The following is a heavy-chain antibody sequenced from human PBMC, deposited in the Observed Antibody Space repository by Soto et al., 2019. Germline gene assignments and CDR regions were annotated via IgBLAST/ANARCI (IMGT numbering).Heavy chain of an antibody. V-gene: IGHV3-11*01. J-gene: IGHJ3*02. D-gene: IGHD3-22*01. CDR3: SGYYSYAFDI. CDR1: GFTFSDYY. CDR2: ISSSGSTI. Sequence: PGGSLRLSCAASGFTFSDYYMSWIRQAPGKWLEWVSYISSSGSTIYYADSVKGRFTISRDNAKNSLYLQMNSLRTEDTAVYYCSGYYSYAFDISGQGTIVTVSS.